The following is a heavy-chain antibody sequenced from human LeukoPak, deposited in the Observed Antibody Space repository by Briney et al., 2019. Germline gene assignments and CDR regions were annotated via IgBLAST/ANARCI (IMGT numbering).Heavy chain of an antibody. J-gene: IGHJ4*02. CDR1: GFTFSSYW. D-gene: IGHD6-13*01. Sequence: GGSLRLSCAASGFTFSSYWMSWVRQAPGKGLEWVANIKQDGSEKNYVDSVKGRFTISRDNAKNSLYLQMNSLRAEDTAVYYCAREIGSAARGRWGQGTLVTVSS. CDR2: IKQDGSEK. CDR3: AREIGSAARGR. V-gene: IGHV3-7*05.